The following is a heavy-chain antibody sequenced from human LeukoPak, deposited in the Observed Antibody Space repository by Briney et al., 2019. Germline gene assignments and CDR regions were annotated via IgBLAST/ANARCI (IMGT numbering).Heavy chain of an antibody. D-gene: IGHD6-19*01. Sequence: GRSLRLSCAASGFTFDDYAMHWVRQAPGKGLEWVSGISWNSGSIGYADSVKGRFTISRDNAKNSPYLQMNSLRAEDTALYYCAKDGYSSGWYLGYWGQGTLVTVFS. CDR2: ISWNSGSI. J-gene: IGHJ4*02. V-gene: IGHV3-9*01. CDR1: GFTFDDYA. CDR3: AKDGYSSGWYLGY.